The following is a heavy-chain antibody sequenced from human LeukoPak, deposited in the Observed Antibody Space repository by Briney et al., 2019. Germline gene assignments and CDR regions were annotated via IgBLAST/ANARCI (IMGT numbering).Heavy chain of an antibody. D-gene: IGHD3-22*01. CDR2: IYTSGST. J-gene: IGHJ3*02. V-gene: IGHV4-61*02. Sequence: PSQTLSLTCTVSGGSISSGSYYWSWIRQPAGKGLEWIGRIYTSGSTNYNPSLKSRVTISVDTSKNQFSLKLSSVTAADTAVYYCASTRRYYDSSGYPKDDAFDIWGQGTMVTVSS. CDR1: GGSISSGSYY. CDR3: ASTRRYYDSSGYPKDDAFDI.